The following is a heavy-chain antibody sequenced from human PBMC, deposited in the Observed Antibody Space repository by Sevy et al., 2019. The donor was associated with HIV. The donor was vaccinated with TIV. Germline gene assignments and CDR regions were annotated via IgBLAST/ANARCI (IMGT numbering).Heavy chain of an antibody. V-gene: IGHV1-18*01. CDR2: ISGNSGDT. J-gene: IGHJ6*02. Sequence: ASVKVSCKASGYTFTRYGIAWVRQAPGQGLEWMGWISGNSGDTNYAQKLQGRVTMTTETSTCTAYMELKSLRSDDTAVYYCARDRNNYDSSGYPKGMDVWGQGTTVTVSS. CDR1: GYTFTRYG. D-gene: IGHD3-22*01. CDR3: ARDRNNYDSSGYPKGMDV.